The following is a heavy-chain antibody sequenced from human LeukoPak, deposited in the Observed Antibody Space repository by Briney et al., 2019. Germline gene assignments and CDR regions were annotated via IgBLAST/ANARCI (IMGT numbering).Heavy chain of an antibody. Sequence: SEALSLTCTVSGGSISSSSYYWGWIRQPPGKGLEWIGSIYYSGSTYYNPSLKSRVTISVDTSKNQFSLKLSSVTAADTAVYYCARDVVGATCGFDYWGQGTLVTVSS. CDR3: ARDVVGATCGFDY. CDR2: IYYSGST. D-gene: IGHD2-15*01. CDR1: GGSISSSSYY. V-gene: IGHV4-39*07. J-gene: IGHJ4*02.